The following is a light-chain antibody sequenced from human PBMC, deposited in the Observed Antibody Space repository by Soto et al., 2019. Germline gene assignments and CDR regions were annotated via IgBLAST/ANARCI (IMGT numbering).Light chain of an antibody. J-gene: IGLJ1*01. CDR2: EVS. CDR1: SSDVGGYNY. V-gene: IGLV2-14*01. CDR3: SSYTSSSTRV. Sequence: QSALTQPASVSGSPGQSITISCTGTSSDVGGYNYVSWYQQHPGKAPKLMIYEVSIRPSEVSNRFSGSKSGNTASLTISGLQAEDEADYYCSSYTSSSTRVFGTGTKVTVL.